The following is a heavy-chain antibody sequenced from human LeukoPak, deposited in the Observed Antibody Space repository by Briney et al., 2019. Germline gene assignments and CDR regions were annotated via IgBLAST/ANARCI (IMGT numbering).Heavy chain of an antibody. CDR3: ARNVAGSFDY. Sequence: GGSLRLSCAASGFTFSSYAMNWVRQAPGKGLEWVSGISGSGGSTYYADSVKGRFTISRDNSKNTLYLQMNSLRVEDTAVYYCARNVAGSFDYWGQGTLVTVSS. CDR2: ISGSGGST. V-gene: IGHV3-23*01. CDR1: GFTFSSYA. J-gene: IGHJ4*02. D-gene: IGHD1-1*01.